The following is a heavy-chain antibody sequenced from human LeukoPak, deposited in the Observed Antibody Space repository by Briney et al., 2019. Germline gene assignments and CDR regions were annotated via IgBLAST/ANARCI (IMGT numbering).Heavy chain of an antibody. V-gene: IGHV4-4*02. D-gene: IGHD2-15*01. CDR2: IYHSGST. J-gene: IGHJ5*02. CDR1: GGSISSSNW. Sequence: SGTLSLTCAVSGGSISSSNWWSWVRQPPGKGLEWIGEIYHSGSTNYNPSLKSRVTISVDTSKNQFSLKLSSVTAADTAVYYCARHPSAPRYCSGGSCYSRNWFDPWGQGTLVTVSS. CDR3: ARHPSAPRYCSGGSCYSRNWFDP.